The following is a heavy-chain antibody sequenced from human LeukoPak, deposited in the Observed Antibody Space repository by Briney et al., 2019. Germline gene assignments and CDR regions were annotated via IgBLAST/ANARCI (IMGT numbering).Heavy chain of an antibody. Sequence: GGFLRLSCAASGFTFSSYWMNWVRQAPGKGLEWVANIKQDGSDKYCVDSVKGRFTISRDNAKNSLYLQMNSLRAEDTAVYFCARDLLGPFDIWGQGTMVTVSS. CDR1: GFTFSSYW. J-gene: IGHJ3*02. CDR2: IKQDGSDK. V-gene: IGHV3-7*04. CDR3: ARDLLGPFDI. D-gene: IGHD3-16*01.